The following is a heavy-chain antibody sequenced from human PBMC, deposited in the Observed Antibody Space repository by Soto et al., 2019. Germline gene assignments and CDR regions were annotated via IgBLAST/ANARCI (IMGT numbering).Heavy chain of an antibody. CDR2: IVVGSGNT. CDR3: AARGGGGNWFDP. J-gene: IGHJ5*02. Sequence: SVKVSCKASGFTFTSSAVQWVRQALGQRLEWIGRIVVGSGNTNYAQKFQERVTITRDMSTSTAYMELSSLRSEDTAVYYCAARGGGGNWFDPWGQGTLVTVSS. CDR1: GFTFTSSA. D-gene: IGHD3-10*01. V-gene: IGHV1-58*01.